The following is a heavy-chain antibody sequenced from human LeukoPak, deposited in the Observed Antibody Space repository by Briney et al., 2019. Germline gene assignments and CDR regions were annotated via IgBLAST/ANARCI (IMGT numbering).Heavy chain of an antibody. Sequence: GGSLRLSCAASGFTFSTYCMHWVRQASGKGPMWVSRICPDGTVTNYADSVKARFIISRDNARNTVYLQMNSLRVEDTAVYYCVRDFRSADYWGQGTLVTVSS. CDR2: ICPDGTVT. CDR1: GFTFSTYC. V-gene: IGHV3-74*01. J-gene: IGHJ4*02. CDR3: VRDFRSADY.